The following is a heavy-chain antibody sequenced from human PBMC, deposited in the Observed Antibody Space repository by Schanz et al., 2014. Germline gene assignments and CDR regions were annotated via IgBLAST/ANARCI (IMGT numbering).Heavy chain of an antibody. CDR1: GYTFTAYG. V-gene: IGHV1-18*01. D-gene: IGHD2-8*02. CDR2: ISPYTGNT. Sequence: QVQLVHSGTEVQKLGASVKVSCQTSGYTFTAYGITWVRQAPGQGLEWVGWISPYTGNTHYFDKMEGRVTMTTDTTTSTAYMELRSLRSVDTAMYYCATMWGYCAATACQILEVLDVWGQGTMVTVSS. CDR3: ATMWGYCAATACQILEVLDV. J-gene: IGHJ3*01.